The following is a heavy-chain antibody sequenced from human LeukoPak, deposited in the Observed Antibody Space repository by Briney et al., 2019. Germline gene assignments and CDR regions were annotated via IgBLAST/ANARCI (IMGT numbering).Heavy chain of an antibody. J-gene: IGHJ4*02. D-gene: IGHD3-16*02. CDR2: VSYDRSNK. V-gene: IGHV3-30*04. Sequence: GGSLRLSCAASGFTFSNYAMHWVRQAPDKGLEWVAVVSYDRSNKYYADSVKGRFTVSRDNSKNTLYLQMNSLRAEDTAVSYCAIGDSLGELSSSFEYWGQGTLVTVSS. CDR3: AIGDSLGELSSSFEY. CDR1: GFTFSNYA.